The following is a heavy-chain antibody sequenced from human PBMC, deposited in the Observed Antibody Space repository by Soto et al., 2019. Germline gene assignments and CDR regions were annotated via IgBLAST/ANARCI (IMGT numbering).Heavy chain of an antibody. CDR3: AKGSYGGNSGYFDY. V-gene: IGHV3-9*01. D-gene: IGHD1-26*01. CDR1: GFTFDDYA. CDR2: ISWNSGSI. Sequence: EVQLVESGGGLVQPGRSLRLSCAASGFTFDDYAMHWVRQAPGKGLEWVSGISWNSGSIGYADSVKGRFTISRDNGXNSLYLQMNSLRAEDTALYYCAKGSYGGNSGYFDYWGQGTLVTVSS. J-gene: IGHJ4*02.